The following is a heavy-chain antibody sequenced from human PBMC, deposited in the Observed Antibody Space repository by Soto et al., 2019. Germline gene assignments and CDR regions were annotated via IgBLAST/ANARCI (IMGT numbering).Heavy chain of an antibody. J-gene: IGHJ4*02. CDR1: GYTFTSYG. CDR3: ARGRYGDY. V-gene: IGHV1-18*01. CDR2: ISAHNGNT. Sequence: QVHLVQSGAEVKKPGASVKVSCKGSGYTFTSYGITWVRQAPGQGLEWMGWISAHNGNTDYAQKLQGRVTVTRDTSTSTAYMELRSLGVDDTAGYYCARGRYGDYWGQGALVTVSS. D-gene: IGHD1-1*01.